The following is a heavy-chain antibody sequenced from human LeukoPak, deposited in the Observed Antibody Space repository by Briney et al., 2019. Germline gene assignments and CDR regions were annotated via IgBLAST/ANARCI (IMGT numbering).Heavy chain of an antibody. J-gene: IGHJ4*02. CDR1: GFTFSSYA. V-gene: IGHV3-23*01. CDR3: AKDLGKYQLLQYFDY. D-gene: IGHD2-2*01. CDR2: ISGSGGST. Sequence: GGSLRLSCAASGFTFSSYAMSWVRQAPGKGLEWVSAISGSGGSTYYADSVKGRFTISRDNSKNTLYLQMNSLRAEDTAVYYCAKDLGKYQLLQYFDYWGQGTLVTVSS.